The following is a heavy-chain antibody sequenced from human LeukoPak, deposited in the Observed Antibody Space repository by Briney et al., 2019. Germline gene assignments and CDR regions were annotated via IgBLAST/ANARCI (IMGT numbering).Heavy chain of an antibody. J-gene: IGHJ4*02. V-gene: IGHV3-23*01. D-gene: IGHD2-15*01. CDR3: AKLKNLVVVAANDY. CDR1: GFTFSSYA. Sequence: GGSVRLSCAASGFTFSSYAMSWVRQAPGKGLEWVSAISGSGGSTYYADSVKGRFTISRDNSKNTLYLQMNSLRAEDTAVYYCAKLKNLVVVAANDYWGQGTLVTVSS. CDR2: ISGSGGST.